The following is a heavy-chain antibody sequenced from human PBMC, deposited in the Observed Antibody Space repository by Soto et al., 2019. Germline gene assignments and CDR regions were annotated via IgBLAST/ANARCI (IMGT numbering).Heavy chain of an antibody. V-gene: IGHV3-23*01. CDR3: AKDLVYYDILTGYYTHDEFDY. D-gene: IGHD3-9*01. Sequence: GGSLRLSCAASGFTFSSYAMSWVRQAPGKGLEWVSAISGSGGSTYYADSVKGRFTISRDNSKNTLYLQMNSLRAEDTAVYYCAKDLVYYDILTGYYTHDEFDYWGQGTLVTVSS. J-gene: IGHJ4*02. CDR2: ISGSGGST. CDR1: GFTFSSYA.